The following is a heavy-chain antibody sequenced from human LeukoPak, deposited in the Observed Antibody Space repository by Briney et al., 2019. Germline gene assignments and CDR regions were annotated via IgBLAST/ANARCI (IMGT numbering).Heavy chain of an antibody. CDR2: ISYDGSNK. CDR1: GFTFSSYG. CDR3: AKDWQYYYGSGSYYRYYYYYGMDV. V-gene: IGHV3-30*18. J-gene: IGHJ6*02. D-gene: IGHD3-10*01. Sequence: GGSLRLSCAASGFTFSSYGMHWVSQAPGKGLEWVAVISYDGSNKYYADSVKGRFTISRDNSKNTLYLQMNSLRAEDTAVYYCAKDWQYYYGSGSYYRYYYYYGMDVWGQGTTVTVSS.